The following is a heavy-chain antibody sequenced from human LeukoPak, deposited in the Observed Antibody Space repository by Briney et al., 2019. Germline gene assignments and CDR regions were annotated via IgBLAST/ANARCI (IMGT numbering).Heavy chain of an antibody. Sequence: PGGSLRLPCAASGFTFSSYAMHWVRQAPGKGLEWVAVISYDGSNKYYADSVKGRFTISRDNSKNTLYLQMDSLRAEDTAVYYCARDDYGDWYYFDYWGQGTLVTVSS. CDR3: ARDDYGDWYYFDY. D-gene: IGHD4-17*01. CDR1: GFTFSSYA. V-gene: IGHV3-30*04. J-gene: IGHJ4*02. CDR2: ISYDGSNK.